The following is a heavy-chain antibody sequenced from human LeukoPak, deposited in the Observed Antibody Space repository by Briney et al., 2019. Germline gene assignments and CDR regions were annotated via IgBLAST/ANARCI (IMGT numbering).Heavy chain of an antibody. CDR1: GGSISSYY. V-gene: IGHV4-59*01. J-gene: IGHJ6*03. CDR2: IYYSGST. D-gene: IGHD6-13*01. Sequence: SETLSLTCTVSGGSISSYYWSWIRQPPGKGLECIGYIYYSGSTNYNPSLKSRVTISVDTSKNQFSLKLSSVTAADTAVYYWARTPSAGQYYYYYYYMDVWGKGTTVTVSS. CDR3: ARTPSAGQYYYYYYYMDV.